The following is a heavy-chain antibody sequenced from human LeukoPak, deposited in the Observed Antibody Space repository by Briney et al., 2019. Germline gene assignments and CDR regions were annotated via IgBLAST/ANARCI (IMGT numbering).Heavy chain of an antibody. V-gene: IGHV3-48*01. J-gene: IGHJ6*03. D-gene: IGHD3-22*01. Sequence: GGSLRLSCAASGFTFSSYSMNWVRQAPGKGLEWVSYISSSSSTIYYADSVKGRFTISRDNAKNSLYLQMNSLRAEDTAVYYCARDANYYDSSGYYHYYYMDVWGKGTTVTVSS. CDR3: ARDANYYDSSGYYHYYYMDV. CDR2: ISSSSSTI. CDR1: GFTFSSYS.